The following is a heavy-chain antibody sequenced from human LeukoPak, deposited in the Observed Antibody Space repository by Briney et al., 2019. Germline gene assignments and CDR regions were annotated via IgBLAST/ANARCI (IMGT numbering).Heavy chain of an antibody. CDR2: ISVGHRST. CDR3: AKRGVVIRVILVGFHKEAYYFDS. J-gene: IGHJ4*02. CDR1: GITLSHYG. V-gene: IGHV3-23*01. D-gene: IGHD3-22*01. Sequence: PGGSLRLSCAVAGITLSHYGMSWVRQAPGKGLEWAACISVGHRSTNYAYSVKGRFTISTDHPKNTLYLQMNSLRAEDTAVYFCAKRGVVIRVILVGFHKEAYYFDSWGQGALVTVSS.